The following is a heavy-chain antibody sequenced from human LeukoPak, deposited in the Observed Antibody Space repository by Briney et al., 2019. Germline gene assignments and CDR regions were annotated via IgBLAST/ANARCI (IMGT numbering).Heavy chain of an antibody. Sequence: GGSLRLSCAASGFTFSSYAMHWVRQAPGKGLEWVAVISYDGSNKYYADSVKGRFTISRDNSKNTLYLQMNSLRAEDTAVYYCARDTGSGSYYNGLDCWGQGTLVTVSS. D-gene: IGHD3-10*01. J-gene: IGHJ4*02. CDR3: ARDTGSGSYYNGLDC. CDR2: ISYDGSNK. CDR1: GFTFSSYA. V-gene: IGHV3-30-3*01.